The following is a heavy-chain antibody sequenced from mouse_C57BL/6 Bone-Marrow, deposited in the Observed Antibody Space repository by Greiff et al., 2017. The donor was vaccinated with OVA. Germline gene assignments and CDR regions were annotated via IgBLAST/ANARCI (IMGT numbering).Heavy chain of an antibody. V-gene: IGHV1-39*01. J-gene: IGHJ4*01. D-gene: IGHD1-1*01. Sequence: VQLKQSGPELVKPGASVKISCKASGYSFTDYNMNWVKQSHEKSLEWIGVINPNYGTTNYNQKFKGKATLTVDQSSSTAYMQLNSLTSEDSAVYYCLLRRYPSMGYWGQGTTVTVSS. CDR2: INPNYGTT. CDR1: GYSFTDYN. CDR3: LLRRYPSMGY.